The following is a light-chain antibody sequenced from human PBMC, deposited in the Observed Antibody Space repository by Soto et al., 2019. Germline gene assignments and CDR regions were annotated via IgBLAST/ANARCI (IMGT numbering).Light chain of an antibody. CDR1: QNVATN. CDR2: GAS. J-gene: IGKJ1*01. CDR3: HQATSGLRT. V-gene: IGKV3-15*01. Sequence: IVMPQSPVTLSMSPGDRATLSCRASQNVATNVAWYQQKPGQAPRLLIYGASIRATGVTARFSGSGSGTEFTLTIDSLQSEDFAVFYCHQATSGLRTFGRGTRVEV.